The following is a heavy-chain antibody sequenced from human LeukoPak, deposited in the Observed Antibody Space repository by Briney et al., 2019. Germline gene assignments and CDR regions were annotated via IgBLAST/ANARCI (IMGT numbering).Heavy chain of an antibody. Sequence: SVKVSCKASGGTFSSYAISWVRQAPGQGLEWMGRIIPMFGTANYAQKFQGRVTITTDESTSTAYMELSSLRSEDTAVYYCARVQGIPGIAVAAMDVWGKGTTVTVSS. CDR1: GGTFSSYA. D-gene: IGHD6-19*01. J-gene: IGHJ6*03. CDR2: IIPMFGTA. V-gene: IGHV1-69*05. CDR3: ARVQGIPGIAVAAMDV.